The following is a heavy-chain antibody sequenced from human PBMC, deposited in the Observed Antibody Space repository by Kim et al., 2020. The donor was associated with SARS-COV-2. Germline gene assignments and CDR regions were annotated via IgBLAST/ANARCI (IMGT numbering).Heavy chain of an antibody. J-gene: IGHJ4*02. CDR3: ARTRVATIPLFDY. D-gene: IGHD5-12*01. Sequence: YADSVKSRFTISRDNAKNSLYLQMNSLRAEDTAVYYCARTRVATIPLFDYWGQGTLVTVSS. V-gene: IGHV3-11*06.